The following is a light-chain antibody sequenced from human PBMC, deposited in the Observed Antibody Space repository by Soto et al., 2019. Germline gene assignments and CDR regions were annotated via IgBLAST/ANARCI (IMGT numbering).Light chain of an antibody. CDR2: EVS. Sequence: QSALTQPASVSGSHGQSITISCTGTSSDVGGYNYVSWYQQHPGKAPKLMIYEVSNRPSGVSNRFSGSKSGNTASLTISGLQAEDEADYYCSSYTSSGTVVFGGGTNLTVL. CDR1: SSDVGGYNY. J-gene: IGLJ2*01. CDR3: SSYTSSGTVV. V-gene: IGLV2-14*01.